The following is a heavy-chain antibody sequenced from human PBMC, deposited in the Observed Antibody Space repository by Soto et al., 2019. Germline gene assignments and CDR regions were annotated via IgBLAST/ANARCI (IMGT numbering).Heavy chain of an antibody. J-gene: IGHJ4*02. V-gene: IGHV4-30-2*01. CDR3: ARASSAPRRYSGYDPAFDS. CDR1: GGSISSGGYS. D-gene: IGHD5-12*01. Sequence: SETLSLTCAVSGGSISSGGYSWSWIRQPPGKGLEWIGYIYHSGSTYYNPSLKSRVTISVDRSKNQFSLKLSSVTAADTAVYYCARASSAPRRYSGYDPAFDSWGKGTLVTVSS. CDR2: IYHSGST.